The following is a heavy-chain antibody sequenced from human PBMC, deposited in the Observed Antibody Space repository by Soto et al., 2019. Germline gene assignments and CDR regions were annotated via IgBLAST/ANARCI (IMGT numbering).Heavy chain of an antibody. Sequence: ASVKVSCKASGYTFTSYAIHWVRQAPGQRLEWMGWINAGNGNTKYSHKFQGRGIITRDTSACTAYLELTGMSSEDTAVYDCAAPLVAFSWGQGTLVTVSS. V-gene: IGHV1-3*01. J-gene: IGHJ5*02. D-gene: IGHD5-12*01. CDR1: GYTFTSYA. CDR3: AAPLVAFS. CDR2: INAGNGNT.